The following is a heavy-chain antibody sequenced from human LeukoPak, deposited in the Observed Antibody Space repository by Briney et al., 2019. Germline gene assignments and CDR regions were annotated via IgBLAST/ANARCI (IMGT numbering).Heavy chain of an antibody. CDR2: IYYSGCT. V-gene: IGHV4-59*01. J-gene: IGHJ5*02. D-gene: IGHD1-26*01. CDR1: GGSISSYY. Sequence: PSETLSLTCTVSGGSISSYYWSWIRQPPGKGLEWIGYIYYSGCTNYNPSLKSRVTISVDTSKNQFSLKLSSVTAADTAVYYCARDGVGNWFDPWGQGTLVTVSS. CDR3: ARDGVGNWFDP.